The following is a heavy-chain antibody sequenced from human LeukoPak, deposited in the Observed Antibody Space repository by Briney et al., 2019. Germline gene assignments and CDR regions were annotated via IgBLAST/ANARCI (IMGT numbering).Heavy chain of an antibody. V-gene: IGHV7-4-1*02. Sequence: GASVKVSCEASGYTFTSYAMNWVRQAPGQGLEWMGWINTNTGNPTYAQGFTGRFVFSLDTSVSTAYLQISSLKAEDTAVYYCARLARYYYYYYMDVWGKGTTVTVSS. CDR3: ARLARYYYYYYMDV. J-gene: IGHJ6*03. CDR1: GYTFTSYA. CDR2: INTNTGNP.